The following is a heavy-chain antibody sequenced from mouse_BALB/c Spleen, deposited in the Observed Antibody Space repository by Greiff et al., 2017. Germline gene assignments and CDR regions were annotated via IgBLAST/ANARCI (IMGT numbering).Heavy chain of an antibody. Sequence: VKLQESGAELMKPGASVKISCKATGYTFSSYWIEWVKQRPGHGLEWIGEILPGSGSTNYNEKFKGKATFTADTSSNTAYMQLSSLTSEDSAVYYCAIYGNYSYWYFDVWGAGTTVTVSS. D-gene: IGHD2-1*01. CDR3: AIYGNYSYWYFDV. CDR1: GYTFSSYW. J-gene: IGHJ1*01. V-gene: IGHV1-9*01. CDR2: ILPGSGST.